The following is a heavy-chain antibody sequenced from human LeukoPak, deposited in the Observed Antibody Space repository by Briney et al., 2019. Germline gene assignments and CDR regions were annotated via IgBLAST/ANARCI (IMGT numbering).Heavy chain of an antibody. J-gene: IGHJ4*02. CDR2: ISGSGGNT. CDR3: ARDFLPEAAAPGY. Sequence: GGSLRLSCAASGFTFSSYAMSWVRQAPGKGLEWVSAISGSGGNTYYADSVKGRFTIPRDNSKNTLDLQMNSLRAEDTAVYYCARDFLPEAAAPGYWGQGTLVTVSS. V-gene: IGHV3-23*01. D-gene: IGHD6-13*01. CDR1: GFTFSSYA.